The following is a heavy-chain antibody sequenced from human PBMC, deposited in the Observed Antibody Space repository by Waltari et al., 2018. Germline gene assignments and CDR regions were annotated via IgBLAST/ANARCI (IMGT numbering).Heavy chain of an antibody. CDR1: GYTFTSYA. Sequence: QVQLVQSGSELKKPGASVKVSCKSSGYTFTSYALDWVRQAPGQGLEWMGWINTNSGNPTNAQGFTGRFAVSLDTSGSTASLQVSSLKAEDTAVYYCASEHSRGMDVWGQGTTVIVSS. V-gene: IGHV7-4-1*02. CDR3: ASEHSRGMDV. J-gene: IGHJ6*02. CDR2: INTNSGNP.